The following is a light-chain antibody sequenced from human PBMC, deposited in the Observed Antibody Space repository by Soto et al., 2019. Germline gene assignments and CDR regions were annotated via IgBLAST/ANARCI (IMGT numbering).Light chain of an antibody. Sequence: IQLTQSPSSLSASVGDRVIITCRASQDISNFLAWYQQKPGKAPQLLIYAASTLQTGVPSRFSGSGSGTDFTLTISSLQPEDFATYYCQVVNTHLGWITFGPGTKVDV. V-gene: IGKV1-9*01. CDR3: QVVNTHLGWIT. CDR2: AAS. J-gene: IGKJ3*01. CDR1: QDISNF.